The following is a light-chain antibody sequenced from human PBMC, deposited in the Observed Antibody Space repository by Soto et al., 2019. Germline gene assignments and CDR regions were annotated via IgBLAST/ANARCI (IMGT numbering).Light chain of an antibody. CDR2: DAP. Sequence: LTQSSGPLALTPGAGASLPCRASKSVVTSYLEWYQQKYGQSPRLLIYDAPSRATGIPERFSGGGSGTDFTLTISRLEAEDFEVYYCQQFSSYPLTFGGGTKVDIK. V-gene: IGKV3-20*01. CDR3: QQFSSYPLT. J-gene: IGKJ4*01. CDR1: KSVVTSY.